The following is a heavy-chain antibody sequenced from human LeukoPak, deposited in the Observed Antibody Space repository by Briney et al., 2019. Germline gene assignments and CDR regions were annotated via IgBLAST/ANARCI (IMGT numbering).Heavy chain of an antibody. D-gene: IGHD1-26*01. CDR3: ARDIVGATRGYNWFDP. Sequence: PSETLSLTCTVSGYSISSGYYWGWIRPPPGKGLEWIGSIYHSGSTYYNPSLKSRVTISVDTSKNQFSLKLSSVTAPDTAVYNCARDIVGATRGYNWFDPWGQGTLVTVSS. J-gene: IGHJ5*02. CDR2: IYHSGST. V-gene: IGHV4-38-2*02. CDR1: GYSISSGYY.